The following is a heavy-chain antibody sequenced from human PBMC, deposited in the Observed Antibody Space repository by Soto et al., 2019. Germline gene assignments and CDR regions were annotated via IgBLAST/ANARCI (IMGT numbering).Heavy chain of an antibody. CDR1: GYTFTSYG. J-gene: IGHJ4*02. V-gene: IGHV1-18*01. CDR3: ARERYYDILTGAKDY. D-gene: IGHD3-9*01. Sequence: ASVKVSCKASGYTFTSYGISWVRQAPGQGLEWMGWISAYNGNTNYAQKLQGRVTMTTDTSTSTAYMELRSLRSDDTAVYYCARERYYDILTGAKDYWGQGTLVTVSS. CDR2: ISAYNGNT.